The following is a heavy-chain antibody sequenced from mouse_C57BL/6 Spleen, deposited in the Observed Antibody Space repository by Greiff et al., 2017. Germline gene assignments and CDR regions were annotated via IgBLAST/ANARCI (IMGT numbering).Heavy chain of an antibody. CDR3: GRVSNYVSYSVDY. CDR2: INPNNGGT. Sequence: EVQLQQSGPELVKPGASVKISCKASGYTFTDYYMNWVKQSHGKSLEWIGDINPNNGGTSYNQKFKGKATLTVDKSSSTAYMELRSLTSEESAVYYCGRVSNYVSYSVDYWGQGTSVTVAS. CDR1: GYTFTDYY. D-gene: IGHD2-5*01. V-gene: IGHV1-26*01. J-gene: IGHJ4*01.